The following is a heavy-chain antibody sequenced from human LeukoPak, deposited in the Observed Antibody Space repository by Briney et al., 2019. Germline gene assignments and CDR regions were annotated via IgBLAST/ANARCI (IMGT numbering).Heavy chain of an antibody. CDR3: ARAGDYGDHFDY. CDR2: ISYDGSNK. Sequence: PGGSLRLSCAPSGFTFSRHGMHWVRQAPGKGLEWVAVISYDGSNKYYADSVKGRFTISRDNSKNTLYLQMNSLRAEDTAVYYCARAGDYGDHFDYWGQGTLVTVSS. D-gene: IGHD4-17*01. CDR1: GFTFSRHG. V-gene: IGHV3-30*03. J-gene: IGHJ4*02.